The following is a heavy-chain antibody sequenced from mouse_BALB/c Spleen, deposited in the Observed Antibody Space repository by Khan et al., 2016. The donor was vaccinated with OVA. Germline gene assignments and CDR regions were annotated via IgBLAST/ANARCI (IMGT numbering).Heavy chain of an antibody. J-gene: IGHJ3*01. CDR3: ARSTYRYALAY. CDR1: GDSITSGY. CDR2: MIYTGYT. V-gene: IGHV3-8*02. D-gene: IGHD2-14*01. Sequence: EVQLQESGPSLVKPSQTLSLTCSVTGDSITSGYWSWIRKFPGNKLEYMGYMIYTGYTYYNPSLKSRISITRHTSKNQYYLQLNSVTTEDSATYYCARSTYRYALAYWGQGTLVTVSA.